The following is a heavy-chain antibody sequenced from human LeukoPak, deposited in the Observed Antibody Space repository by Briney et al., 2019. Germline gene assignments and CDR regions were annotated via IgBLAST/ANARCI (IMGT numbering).Heavy chain of an antibody. CDR3: AKGGGESLQAYFDY. Sequence: PGGSLRLSCAASGFTVSSNYMGWVRQAPGKGLEWVSVIYSGGDTYYTDSVKGRFTISRDNSKNMIYLEMSSLKAEDTAVYYCAKGGGESLQAYFDYWGQGTLVTVSS. V-gene: IGHV3-66*01. D-gene: IGHD2-21*01. CDR2: IYSGGDT. CDR1: GFTVSSNY. J-gene: IGHJ4*02.